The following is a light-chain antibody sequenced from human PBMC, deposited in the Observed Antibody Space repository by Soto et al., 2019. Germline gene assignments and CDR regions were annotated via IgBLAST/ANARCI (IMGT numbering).Light chain of an antibody. CDR1: SSDVGGYNY. Sequence: QSVLTQPASVSGSPGQSITISCTGTSSDVGGYNYVSWYQQHPGKAPKLMIYEVTNRPSGVSNRFSGSKSGNTASLTISGLQAEDEGDYYCSSYTSSSTLGVFGGGTKLTVL. CDR3: SSYTSSSTLGV. V-gene: IGLV2-14*01. CDR2: EVT. J-gene: IGLJ2*01.